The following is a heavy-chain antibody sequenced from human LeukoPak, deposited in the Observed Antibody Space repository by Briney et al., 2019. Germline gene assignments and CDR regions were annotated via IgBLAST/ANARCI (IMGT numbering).Heavy chain of an antibody. J-gene: IGHJ4*02. CDR1: GGSISSYY. Sequence: PSETLSLTCAVSGGSISSYYWSWIRQPPGKGLEWIGYIYYSGSTNYNPSLKSRVTISVDTSKNQFSLKLSSVTAADTAVYYCASSALYGEFDYWGQGTLVTVSS. CDR2: IYYSGST. D-gene: IGHD4-17*01. V-gene: IGHV4-59*08. CDR3: ASSALYGEFDY.